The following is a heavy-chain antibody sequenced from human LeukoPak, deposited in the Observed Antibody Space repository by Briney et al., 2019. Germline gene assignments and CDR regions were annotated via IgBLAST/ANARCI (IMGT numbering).Heavy chain of an antibody. J-gene: IGHJ4*02. CDR3: ARDFGGNSDY. Sequence: GGSLRLSCAASGFTVSSYWMHWVRQAPGKGLVWVSRINRDVRTISYAGSVKGRFTISRDNAKNTLYLQMNSLRSEDTAVYYCARDFGGNSDYWGQGTLVTVSS. CDR2: INRDVRTI. CDR1: GFTVSSYW. D-gene: IGHD4-23*01. V-gene: IGHV3-74*01.